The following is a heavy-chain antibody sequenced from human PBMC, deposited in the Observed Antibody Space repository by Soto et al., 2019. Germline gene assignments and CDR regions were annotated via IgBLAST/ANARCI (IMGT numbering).Heavy chain of an antibody. CDR1: GVSIVDSSYC. V-gene: IGHV4-39*01. D-gene: IGHD3-22*01. J-gene: IGHJ5*02. CDR2: IFYSGGT. Sequence: PSETLSLTWTFAGVSIVDSSYCWAWIRQSPGKGLEWIGTIFYSGGTFYTPSLKSRVTMSVDTSNNQFSLKLSSVTAADTAVYYCARQASGYYYGWFDPWGQGTLVTVSS. CDR3: ARQASGYYYGWFDP.